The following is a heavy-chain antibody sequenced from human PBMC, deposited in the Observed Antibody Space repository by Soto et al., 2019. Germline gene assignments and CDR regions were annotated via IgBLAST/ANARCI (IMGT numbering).Heavy chain of an antibody. D-gene: IGHD5-12*01. V-gene: IGHV4-59*01. J-gene: IGHJ6*02. Sequence: QVQLQESGPGLVKPSETLSLTCTVSGGSISSCYWSWIRQPPGKGLEWIGYIYYRGSTNYNPSLKSRVTISVATSKNQFSLKLSSVTAADTAVYYCARVIGGYDYYYYYGMDVWGQGTTVTVSS. CDR2: IYYRGST. CDR3: ARVIGGYDYYYYYGMDV. CDR1: GGSISSCY.